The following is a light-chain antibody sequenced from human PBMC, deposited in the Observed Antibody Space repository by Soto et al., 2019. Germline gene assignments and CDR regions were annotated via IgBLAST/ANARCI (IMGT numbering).Light chain of an antibody. CDR3: QSYDNKLRGSI. CDR1: SSNIGAGFD. Sequence: QSALTQPPSVSGAPGQRVTISCTGSSSNIGAGFDVHWYQHLPGTAPKLLIYGNNNRPSGVPDRFAGSKSGTSASLAITGLQAEDEADYHCQSYDNKLRGSIFGGGTQLTVL. J-gene: IGLJ2*01. CDR2: GNN. V-gene: IGLV1-40*01.